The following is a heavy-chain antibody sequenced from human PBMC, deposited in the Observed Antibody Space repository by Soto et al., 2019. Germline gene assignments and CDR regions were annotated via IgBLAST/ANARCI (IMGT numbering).Heavy chain of an antibody. Sequence: SVKVSCKASGGTFSSYAISWVRQAPGQGLEWMGGIIPIFGAANYAQKFQGRVTITADESTSTAYMELSSLRSEDTAVYYCATERGGYCSSTSCPYYYYYYGMDVWGQGTTVTVSS. CDR3: ATERGGYCSSTSCPYYYYYYGMDV. CDR1: GGTFSSYA. D-gene: IGHD2-2*01. V-gene: IGHV1-69*13. J-gene: IGHJ6*02. CDR2: IIPIFGAA.